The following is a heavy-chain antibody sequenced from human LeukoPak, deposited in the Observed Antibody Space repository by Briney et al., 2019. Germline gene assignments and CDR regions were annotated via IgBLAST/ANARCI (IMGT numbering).Heavy chain of an antibody. Sequence: ASVTVSCKVSGNSLSELSIQWVRQAPGKGLECMGGFDPEEAKMVYAQNFQGRVTMTEDTSTQTAYMELSGLTSDDTAVYCCTTSSGDFWSGFANWRQGTLVTVSS. V-gene: IGHV1-24*01. CDR3: TTSSGDFWSGFAN. CDR1: GNSLSELS. D-gene: IGHD3-3*01. CDR2: FDPEEAKM. J-gene: IGHJ4*02.